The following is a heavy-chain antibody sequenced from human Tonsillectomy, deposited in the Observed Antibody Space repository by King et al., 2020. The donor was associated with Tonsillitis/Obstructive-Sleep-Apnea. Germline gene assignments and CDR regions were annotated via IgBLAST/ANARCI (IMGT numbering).Heavy chain of an antibody. V-gene: IGHV1-69*09. D-gene: IGHD2-2*01. CDR2: IIPILGIA. CDR1: GGTFSSYA. CDR3: ARTSGDIVVVPAARTVYNWFDP. Sequence: VQLVESGAEVKKPGSSVKVSCKASGGTFSSYAISWVRQAPGQGLEWMGRIIPILGIANYAQKFQGRVTITADKSTSTAYMELSSLRSEDTAVYYCARTSGDIVVVPAARTVYNWFDPWGQGTLVTVSS. J-gene: IGHJ5*02.